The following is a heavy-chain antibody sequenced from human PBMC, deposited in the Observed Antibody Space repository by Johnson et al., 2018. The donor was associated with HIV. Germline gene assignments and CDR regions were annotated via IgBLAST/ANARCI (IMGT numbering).Heavy chain of an antibody. V-gene: IGHV3-30*19. CDR2: ISYDGSNK. D-gene: IGHD3-22*01. CDR3: VRGVDSSSYSFWGYDAFDI. Sequence: QVQLVESGGGVVQPGGSLRLSCAASGFTFSSYGMHWVRQAPGKGLEWVAVISYDGSNKYYADSVKGRFTISRDSSKDTLYLQMNSLRPEDKAVYYCVRGVDSSSYSFWGYDAFDIWGQGTMVTVSS. CDR1: GFTFSSYG. J-gene: IGHJ3*02.